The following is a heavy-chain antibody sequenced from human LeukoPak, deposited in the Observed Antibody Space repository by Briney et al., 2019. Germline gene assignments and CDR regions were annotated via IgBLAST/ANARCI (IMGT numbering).Heavy chain of an antibody. Sequence: GGSLRLSCAASGFTFSNAWMSWVRQAPGKGLEWVSRIKSKTDGGTTDYAAPVKGRFTISRDDSKNTLYLQMNSLKTEDTAVYYCTTGGYDPWGQGTLVTVSS. CDR2: IKSKTDGGTT. J-gene: IGHJ5*02. CDR1: GFTFSNAW. V-gene: IGHV3-15*01. CDR3: TTGGYDP.